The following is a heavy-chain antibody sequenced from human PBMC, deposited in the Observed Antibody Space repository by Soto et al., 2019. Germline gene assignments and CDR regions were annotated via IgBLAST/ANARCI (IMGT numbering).Heavy chain of an antibody. J-gene: IGHJ4*02. Sequence: QVQLVESGGGVVQPGRSLRLSCAASGFTFSSYAMHWVRQAPGKGLEWVAVISYYGSNKYYADSVKGRFTISRDNSKNTLYLQMNSLRAEDTAVYYCARSMVVPAALADDYWGQGTLVTVSS. CDR2: ISYYGSNK. D-gene: IGHD2-2*01. V-gene: IGHV3-30-3*01. CDR1: GFTFSSYA. CDR3: ARSMVVPAALADDY.